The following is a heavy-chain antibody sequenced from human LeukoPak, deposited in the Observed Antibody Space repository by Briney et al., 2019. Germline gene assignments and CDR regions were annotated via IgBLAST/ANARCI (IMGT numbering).Heavy chain of an antibody. D-gene: IGHD1-14*01. CDR1: GFTFSDYY. CDR3: ARDPPRRYDY. J-gene: IGHJ4*02. V-gene: IGHV3-11*04. Sequence: SGGSLRLSCAASGFTFSDYYMSWVRQAPGKGLEWISYIDSSSSSIYYADSVKGRFTISRDNAKNSLILQMNSLRDEDTAVYYCARDPPRRYDYWGQGTLVTVSS. CDR2: IDSSSSSI.